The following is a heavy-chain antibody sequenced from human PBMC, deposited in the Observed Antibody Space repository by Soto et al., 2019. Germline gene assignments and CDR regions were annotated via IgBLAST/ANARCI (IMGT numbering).Heavy chain of an antibody. J-gene: IGHJ6*02. CDR1: GFTFSTYA. V-gene: IGHV3-23*01. CDR2: ISGSGDNA. Sequence: GGSLRLSCAASGFTFSTYAMTWVRQAPGKWLEWVSGISGSGDNAYYADSLKGRFTISRDNSKNTLFLQMNSLRAEDTAVYYCATRRDASYSYYGMDVWGQGTTVTVSS. D-gene: IGHD2-2*01. CDR3: ATRRDASYSYYGMDV.